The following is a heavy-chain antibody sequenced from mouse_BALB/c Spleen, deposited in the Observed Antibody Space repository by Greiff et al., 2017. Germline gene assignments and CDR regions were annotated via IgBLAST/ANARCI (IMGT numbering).Heavy chain of an antibody. J-gene: IGHJ4*01. D-gene: IGHD2-14*01. Sequence: VQLQQSGAELAKPGASVKMSCKASGYTFTSYWMHWVKQRPGQGLEWIGYINPSTGYTEYNQKFKDKATLTADKSSSTAYMQLSSLTSEDSAVYYYACYYRYAMDYWGQGTSVTVSS. CDR3: ACYYRYAMDY. CDR1: GYTFTSYW. V-gene: IGHV1-7*01. CDR2: INPSTGYT.